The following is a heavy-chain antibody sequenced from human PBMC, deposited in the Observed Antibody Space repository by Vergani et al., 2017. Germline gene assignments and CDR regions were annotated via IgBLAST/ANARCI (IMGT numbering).Heavy chain of an antibody. CDR1: GFTFSSYG. CDR2: ISYDGSNK. Sequence: QVQLVESGGGVVQPGRSLRLSCAASGFTFSSYGMHWVRQAPGKGLEWVAVISYDGSNKYYADSVKGRFTISRDNSKNTLYLQMNSLRAEDTAVYYCAIAQSIAVGGGFDYWGQGTLVTVSS. J-gene: IGHJ4*02. CDR3: AIAQSIAVGGGFDY. D-gene: IGHD6-19*01. V-gene: IGHV3-30*03.